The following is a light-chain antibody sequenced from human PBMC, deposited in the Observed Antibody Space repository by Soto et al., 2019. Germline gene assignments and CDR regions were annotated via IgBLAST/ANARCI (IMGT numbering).Light chain of an antibody. CDR2: LEGSGTY. CDR1: SGHSRNT. CDR3: ETWDSRTHVI. Sequence: QLVLTQSSSASAYLGSSVKLTCTLRSGHSRNTIAWRQQQPGKALRYLMKLEGSGTYNKGSGVPDRFSGSSSGADRYLTISNLQSEDEADYYCETWDSRTHVIFGGGTKLTVL. V-gene: IGLV4-60*03. J-gene: IGLJ2*01.